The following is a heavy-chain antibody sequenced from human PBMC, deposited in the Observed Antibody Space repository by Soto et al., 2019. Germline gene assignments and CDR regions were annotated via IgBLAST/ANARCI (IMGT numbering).Heavy chain of an antibody. Sequence: QVQLVQSGAEVKKPGASVKVSCKASGYTFTSYGISWVRQAPGQGLAWMGWISAYNGNTNYAQKLQGRVTMTTDTSTSTAYMELRSLISDDTAVYYCARLFTYYYGSGSFGVDPWGQGTLVTVSS. CDR2: ISAYNGNT. J-gene: IGHJ5*02. CDR3: ARLFTYYYGSGSFGVDP. V-gene: IGHV1-18*01. D-gene: IGHD3-10*01. CDR1: GYTFTSYG.